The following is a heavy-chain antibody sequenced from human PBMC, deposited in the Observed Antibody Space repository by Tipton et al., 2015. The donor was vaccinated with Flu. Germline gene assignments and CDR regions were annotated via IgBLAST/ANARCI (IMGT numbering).Heavy chain of an antibody. Sequence: LVKPSETLSLTCTVSGGSISRYYWSWIRQPVGKGPEWIGRTHTSGNTNYNSSFGSRLTMSVDTSKSQFSMTLTSVTVADTAVYYCASGNFYDSSGYFAFWGQGILVTVYS. CDR3: ASGNFYDSSGYFAF. J-gene: IGHJ4*02. CDR1: GGSISRYY. D-gene: IGHD3-22*01. V-gene: IGHV4-4*07. CDR2: THTSGNT.